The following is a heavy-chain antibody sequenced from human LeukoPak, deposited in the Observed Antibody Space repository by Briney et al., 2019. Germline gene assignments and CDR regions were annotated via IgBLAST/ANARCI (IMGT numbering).Heavy chain of an antibody. Sequence: PSETLSLTCTVSGGSISSGGYYWSWIRQPPGKGLEWIGYIYYSGTTFSNPSLKSRVTISVDTSKNQFSLKLSSVTAADTAVYYCARVGVRDAFDIWGQGTMVTVSS. CDR1: GGSISSGGYY. J-gene: IGHJ3*02. CDR2: IYYSGTT. CDR3: ARVGVRDAFDI. D-gene: IGHD2-15*01. V-gene: IGHV4-30-4*01.